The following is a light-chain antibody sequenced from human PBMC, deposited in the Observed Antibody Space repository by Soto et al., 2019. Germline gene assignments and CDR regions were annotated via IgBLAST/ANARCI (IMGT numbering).Light chain of an antibody. V-gene: IGLV1-47*01. Sequence: QSVLTQPPSASGTPGQRVTISCSGSSSNIGSNYVYWYQQLPGTAPKLLIYRSNQRPSGVPDRFSGSKSGTSASLAISGLRSEDEAYYYCAAWDDSLSGVVFGGGTKVTVL. CDR1: SSNIGSNY. J-gene: IGLJ2*01. CDR3: AAWDDSLSGVV. CDR2: RSN.